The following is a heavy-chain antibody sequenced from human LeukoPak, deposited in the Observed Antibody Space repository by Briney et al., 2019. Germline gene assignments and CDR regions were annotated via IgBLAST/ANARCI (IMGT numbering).Heavy chain of an antibody. D-gene: IGHD1-26*01. CDR3: ARDASGSYYYAGYYYYYMDV. CDR2: ISAYNGNT. Sequence: ASVKVSCKASGYTFTSYGISWVRQAPGQGLEWMGWISAYNGNTNYAQKLQGRVTMTTDTSTSTAYMELRSLRSDDTAVYYCARDASGSYYYAGYYYYYMDVWGKGTTVTVSS. J-gene: IGHJ6*03. CDR1: GYTFTSYG. V-gene: IGHV1-18*01.